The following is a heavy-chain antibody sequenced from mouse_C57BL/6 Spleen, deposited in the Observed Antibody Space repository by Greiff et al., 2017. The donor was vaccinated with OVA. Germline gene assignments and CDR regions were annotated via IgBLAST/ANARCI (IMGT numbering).Heavy chain of an antibody. CDR1: GYAFSSYW. Sequence: VKLMESGAELVKPGASVKISCKASGYAFSSYWMNWVKQRPGKGLEWIGQIYPGDGDTNYNGKFKGKATLTVDKSSSTAYMQLSSLTSEDSAVYFCARIITTVGGGAMDYWGQGTSVTVSS. V-gene: IGHV1-80*01. D-gene: IGHD1-1*01. CDR3: ARIITTVGGGAMDY. J-gene: IGHJ4*01. CDR2: IYPGDGDT.